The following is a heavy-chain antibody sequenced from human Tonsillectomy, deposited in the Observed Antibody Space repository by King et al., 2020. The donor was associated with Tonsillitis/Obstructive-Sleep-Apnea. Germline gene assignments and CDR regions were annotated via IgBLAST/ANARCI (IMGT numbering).Heavy chain of an antibody. CDR1: GYRFXSHW. D-gene: IGHD2-15*01. J-gene: IGHJ4*02. CDR3: ARXAXGXXNTPFEY. CDR2: IYPSDSDT. Sequence: VQLVESGAEVKKPGESLXISCKGSGYRFXSHWIGWVXQMPGKGLEWMGIIYPSDSDTRYSPSFQGQVTISADKSISTAYLQWSSLKASDTAIYYCARXAXGXXNTPFEYXGQGTLVTVS. V-gene: IGHV5-51*01.